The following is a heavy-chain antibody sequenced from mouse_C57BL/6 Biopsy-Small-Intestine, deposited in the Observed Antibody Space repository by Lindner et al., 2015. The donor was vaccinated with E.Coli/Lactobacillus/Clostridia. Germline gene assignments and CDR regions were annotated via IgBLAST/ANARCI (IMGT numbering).Heavy chain of an antibody. CDR2: INPSTDGT. J-gene: IGHJ1*03. V-gene: IGHV1-43*01. Sequence: VQLQESGAELMKPGASVKISCKASGYTFPDYYMHWVRQSHGMSLEWIGEINPSTDGTSYNLKFKDKATLTVDKSSSTAYMQLKSLTSEDSAVYYCATYDYGNFDVWGTGTTVTVSS. D-gene: IGHD2-4*01. CDR1: GYTFPDYY. CDR3: ATYDYGNFDV.